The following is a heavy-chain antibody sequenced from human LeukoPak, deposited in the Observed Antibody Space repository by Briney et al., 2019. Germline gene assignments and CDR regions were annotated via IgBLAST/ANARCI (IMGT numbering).Heavy chain of an antibody. Sequence: SQTLSLTCTVSGGSLSSGGYYWSWIRQPPGKGLERIGYIYYSGSTYYNPSLKSRVTISVDTSKNQFSLKLSSVTAADTAVYYCASAVVVVAATQYYYYGMDVWGKGTTVTVSS. CDR2: IYYSGST. V-gene: IGHV4-31*03. CDR1: GGSLSSGGYY. D-gene: IGHD2-15*01. CDR3: ASAVVVVAATQYYYYGMDV. J-gene: IGHJ6*04.